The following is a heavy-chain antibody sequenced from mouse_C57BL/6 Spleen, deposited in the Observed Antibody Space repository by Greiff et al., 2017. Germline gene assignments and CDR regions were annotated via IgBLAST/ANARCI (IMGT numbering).Heavy chain of an antibody. CDR3: AREGYGSGYAMDY. CDR2: INYDGSST. CDR1: GFTFSDSY. Sequence: EVKLVESEGGLVQPGSSMKLSCTASGFTFSDSYMAWVRQVPEKGLEWVANINYDGSSTYYLDSLKSRFIISRDNAKNILYLQRSSLKSEDTATYYCAREGYGSGYAMDYWGQGTSVTVSS. J-gene: IGHJ4*01. D-gene: IGHD1-1*01. V-gene: IGHV5-16*01.